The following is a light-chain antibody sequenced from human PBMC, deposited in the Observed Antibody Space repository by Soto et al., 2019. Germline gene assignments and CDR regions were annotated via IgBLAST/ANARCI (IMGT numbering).Light chain of an antibody. V-gene: IGKV3-20*01. J-gene: IGKJ1*01. CDR1: QSVTNNY. CDR2: HAS. CDR3: QQYSSPLRT. Sequence: EIVLTQSPGTLSLSPGERATLSCRASQSVTNNYLAWYQQKHGQAPRLLIYHASNRATGIPDRFSGSGSGTDFTLTVSRLEPEDFAVYYCQQYSSPLRTFGQGTRVEVK.